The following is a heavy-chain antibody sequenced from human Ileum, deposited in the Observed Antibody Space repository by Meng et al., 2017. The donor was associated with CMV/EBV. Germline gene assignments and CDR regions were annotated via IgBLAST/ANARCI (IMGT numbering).Heavy chain of an antibody. CDR1: GGSSNSGNG. CDR3: TRGLVGVGATPTSDP. D-gene: IGHD1-26*01. J-gene: IGHJ5*02. CDR2: NSDTGST. V-gene: IGHV4-4*01. Sequence: GGSSNSGNGGSWVRQAPGKGVEWSGENSDTGSTKYKRSIKSRDTMSIDKYKNQCSLKVDSVTAADTAVYSCTRGLVGVGATPTSDPWGPGTLVTVSS.